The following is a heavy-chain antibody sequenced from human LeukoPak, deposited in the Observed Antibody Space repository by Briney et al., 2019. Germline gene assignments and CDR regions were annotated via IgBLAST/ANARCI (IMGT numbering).Heavy chain of an antibody. CDR1: GFTFSDSW. Sequence: RAGGSLRLSCAASGFTFSDSWMSWVRQAPGKGLEWVANMNQDGSAKGYVDSVKGRFTISRDNARNSLYLQMSSLRPEDTAVYATYTHWVAGDVWGQGTLVTVSS. V-gene: IGHV3-7*01. CDR3: YTHWVAGDV. CDR2: MNQDGSAK. D-gene: IGHD3-16*01. J-gene: IGHJ4*02.